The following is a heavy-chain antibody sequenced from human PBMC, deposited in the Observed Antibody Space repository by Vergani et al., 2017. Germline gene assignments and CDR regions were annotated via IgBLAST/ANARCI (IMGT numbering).Heavy chain of an antibody. CDR1: GFTFSTYA. CDR2: ISSDGGST. J-gene: IGHJ4*02. V-gene: IGHV3-23*01. Sequence: EVHLLESGGGLIQPGGSLRISCAASGFTFSTYAMTWVRQAPGKGLEWVSTISSDGGSTYYADSVKGRFTISRDNSKNTLSLQMNSLTAEDTAVYYCAKEGRSGITPFVADWGQGTLVTVSS. D-gene: IGHD1-14*01. CDR3: AKEGRSGITPFVAD.